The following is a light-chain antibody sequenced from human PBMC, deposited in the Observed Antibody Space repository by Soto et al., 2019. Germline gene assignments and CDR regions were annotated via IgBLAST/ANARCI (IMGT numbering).Light chain of an antibody. CDR1: QSVSSN. V-gene: IGKV3-15*01. Sequence: EVVMTQSPVTLSVSPGETASLSCRASQSVSSNLAWYQQKPGQAPRLLIYGAATRATGFPARFSGSGSGTEFTLTISSLQSEDFAVYYCQQYNNWPRTFGQGTKVDIK. J-gene: IGKJ1*01. CDR2: GAA. CDR3: QQYNNWPRT.